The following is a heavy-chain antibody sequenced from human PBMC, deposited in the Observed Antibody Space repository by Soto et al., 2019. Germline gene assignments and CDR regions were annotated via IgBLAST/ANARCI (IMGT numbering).Heavy chain of an antibody. D-gene: IGHD2-15*01. Sequence: QMQLVESGGGVVQPGRSLRLSCAASGFTFSGYAMHWVRQAPGKGLEWVAVISYDGSNKYYADSVKGRYTISRDNSKNTLYLQMNSLRAEDTAVYYCARGGGSSSDAFDIWGQGTMVTVS. CDR3: ARGGGSSSDAFDI. J-gene: IGHJ3*02. CDR1: GFTFSGYA. V-gene: IGHV3-30-3*01. CDR2: ISYDGSNK.